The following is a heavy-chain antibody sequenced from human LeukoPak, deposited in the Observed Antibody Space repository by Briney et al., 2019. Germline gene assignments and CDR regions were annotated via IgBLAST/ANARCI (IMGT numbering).Heavy chain of an antibody. CDR1: GFTFSSYA. J-gene: IGHJ4*02. Sequence: PGGSLRLSCAASGFTFSSYAMHWVRQAPGKGLEWVASISYDGSNKYYADSLKGRFTISRDNSKKTLYLQMNSLRAEDSAVYYCAKDGDLYGHADHWGQGTLVTVSS. D-gene: IGHD4-17*01. CDR3: AKDGDLYGHADH. CDR2: ISYDGSNK. V-gene: IGHV3-30-3*01.